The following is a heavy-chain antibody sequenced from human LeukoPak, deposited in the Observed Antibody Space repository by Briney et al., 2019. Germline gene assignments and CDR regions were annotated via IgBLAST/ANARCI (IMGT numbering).Heavy chain of an antibody. CDR1: GFTVSSDY. CDR3: ARSIAAAAPDAFDI. Sequence: GGSLRLSCAASGFTVSSDYMTWVRQAPGKGLEWVSCIRSRSGYKFSADSVKGRFTISRDNAKNSLYLQMNSLRAEDTAVYYCARSIAAAAPDAFDIWGQGTMVTVS. CDR2: IRSRSGYK. J-gene: IGHJ3*02. V-gene: IGHV3-21*01. D-gene: IGHD6-13*01.